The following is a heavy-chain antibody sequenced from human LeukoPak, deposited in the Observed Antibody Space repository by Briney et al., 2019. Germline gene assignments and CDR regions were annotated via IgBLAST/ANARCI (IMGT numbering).Heavy chain of an antibody. Sequence: GGSLRLSCAASGFTFSSYWMHWVRLAPGKGLVWVSRINSDGSTTNYADSVKGRFTISRDNAKNTLYLQMNTLRADDTAVYYCARDLVGARTDYWGQGTLVTVSS. CDR2: INSDGSTT. CDR3: ARDLVGARTDY. CDR1: GFTFSSYW. J-gene: IGHJ4*02. D-gene: IGHD1-26*01. V-gene: IGHV3-74*01.